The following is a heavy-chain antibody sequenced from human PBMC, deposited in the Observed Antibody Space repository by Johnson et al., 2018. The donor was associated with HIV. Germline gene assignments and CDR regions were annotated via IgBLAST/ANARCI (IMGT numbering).Heavy chain of an antibody. CDR3: ARYSGSYYTIAFDI. Sequence: QVQLVESGGGLVKPGGSLRLSCAASGFTFSDYYMTWIRQAPGKGLEWVSYISSSGSTIYYADSVKGRFTISRDSSKNTVYLQMNNLRAEDTALDYCARYSGSYYTIAFDIWGQGTMVTVSS. J-gene: IGHJ3*02. CDR2: ISSSGSTI. V-gene: IGHV3-11*01. D-gene: IGHD1-26*01. CDR1: GFTFSDYY.